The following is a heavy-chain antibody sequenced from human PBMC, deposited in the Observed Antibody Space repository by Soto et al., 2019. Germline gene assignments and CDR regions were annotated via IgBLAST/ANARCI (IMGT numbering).Heavy chain of an antibody. Sequence: SEILSLTCTVSGGSIRSYYLSWIRQPPGKGLEWIGYIYYSGSTNYNPSFKSRVTISVDTSKNQFSLKLSSVTAADTAVYYCARDYGDAFDIWGQGTMVTV. CDR1: GGSIRSYY. J-gene: IGHJ3*02. CDR2: IYYSGST. V-gene: IGHV4-59*01. CDR3: ARDYGDAFDI. D-gene: IGHD3-10*01.